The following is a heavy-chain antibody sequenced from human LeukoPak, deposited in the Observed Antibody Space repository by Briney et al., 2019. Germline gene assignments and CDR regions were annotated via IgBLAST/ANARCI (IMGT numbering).Heavy chain of an antibody. J-gene: IGHJ4*02. CDR2: IYTSGST. Sequence: SETLSLTCTVSGRPISRYYWSWIRQPAGKGLEWIGRIYTSGSTNYNPSLKSRVTMSVDTSKNLFSLKLSSVTAADTAVYYCARVGAVAGTADYWGQGTLVTVSS. CDR1: GRPISRYY. CDR3: ARVGAVAGTADY. D-gene: IGHD6-19*01. V-gene: IGHV4-4*07.